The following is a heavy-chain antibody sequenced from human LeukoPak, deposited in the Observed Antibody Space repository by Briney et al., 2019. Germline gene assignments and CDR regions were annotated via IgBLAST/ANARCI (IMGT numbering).Heavy chain of an antibody. CDR2: ILYDGSNE. V-gene: IGHV3-30*18. Sequence: GTSLRLSRAASGFTFSSHGMHWVRQAPGMGLEWVALILYDGSNEYYAGSVQGRFTISRDSSRNTLYLQMNSLRAEDTAVYYCAKDGTGGYYYLDYWGQGTLVTVSS. J-gene: IGHJ4*02. D-gene: IGHD3-22*01. CDR3: AKDGTGGYYYLDY. CDR1: GFTFSSHG.